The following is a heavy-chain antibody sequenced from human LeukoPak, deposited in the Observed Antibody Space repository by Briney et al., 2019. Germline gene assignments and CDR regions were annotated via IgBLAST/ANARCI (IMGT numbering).Heavy chain of an antibody. CDR1: GGSISSSNW. J-gene: IGHJ6*03. CDR2: IYHSGST. CDR3: ARDQGTSGWYGLRTYYYYMDV. Sequence: SETLSLTCAVSGGSISSSNWWSWVRQPPGKGLEWIGEIYHSGSTNYSPSLKSRVTISVDKSKNQFSLKLSSVTAADTAVYYCARDQGTSGWYGLRTYYYYMDVWGKGTTVTVSS. V-gene: IGHV4-4*02. D-gene: IGHD6-19*01.